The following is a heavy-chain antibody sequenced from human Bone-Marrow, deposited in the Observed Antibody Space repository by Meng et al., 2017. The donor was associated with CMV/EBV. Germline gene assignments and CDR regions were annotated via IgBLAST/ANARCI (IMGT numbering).Heavy chain of an antibody. CDR1: GGSISSGDYY. V-gene: IGHV4-30-4*08. CDR2: IYYSAST. D-gene: IGHD1-26*01. CDR3: ARGVGWPYFVY. J-gene: IGHJ4*01. Sequence: SETLSLTCTVSGGSISSGDYYWSWIRQPPGKGLEWIGYIYYSASTYYNPSLKSRVTISVETSKNQFSLKLRSVTAADTAVYYCARGVGWPYFVYWGHGARVTSSS.